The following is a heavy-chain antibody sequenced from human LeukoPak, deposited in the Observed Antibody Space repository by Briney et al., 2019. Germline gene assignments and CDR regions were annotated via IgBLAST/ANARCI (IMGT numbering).Heavy chain of an antibody. D-gene: IGHD3-10*01. CDR1: GFTFSSYW. CDR2: INSDGSST. CDR3: ARDQDYYGLGVGNWFDP. V-gene: IGHV3-74*01. J-gene: IGHJ5*02. Sequence: PGGSLRLSCAASGFTFSSYWMHWVRQAPWKGLVWVSRINSDGSSTSYADSVKGRFTISRDNAKNTLYLQMNSLRAEDTAVYYCARDQDYYGLGVGNWFDPWGQGTLVTVSS.